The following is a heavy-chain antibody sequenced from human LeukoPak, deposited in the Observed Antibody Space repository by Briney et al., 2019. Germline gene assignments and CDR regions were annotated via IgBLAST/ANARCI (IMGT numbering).Heavy chain of an antibody. V-gene: IGHV3-74*01. CDR3: ARSDYLTN. Sequence: PGGSLRLSCAASGFTFSTYWMHWVRQAPGKGLVWVSRIKNDGSFTNYADSVKGRFTISRDNAKNTLHLQVNSLRAEDTAVYYCARSDYLTNWGQGTLVTVSS. CDR2: IKNDGSFT. CDR1: GFTFSTYW. J-gene: IGHJ4*02. D-gene: IGHD4-17*01.